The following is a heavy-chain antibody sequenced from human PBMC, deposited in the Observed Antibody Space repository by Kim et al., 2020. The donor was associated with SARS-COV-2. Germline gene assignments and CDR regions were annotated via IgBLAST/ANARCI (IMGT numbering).Heavy chain of an antibody. CDR3: ASKDGSGSYYTAPFDY. CDR2: IIPIFGTA. D-gene: IGHD3-10*01. Sequence: SVKVSCKASGGTFSSYAISWVRQAPGQGLEWMGGIIPIFGTANYAQKFQGRVTITADESTSTAYMELSSLRSEDTAVYYCASKDGSGSYYTAPFDYWGQGTLVTVSS. CDR1: GGTFSSYA. V-gene: IGHV1-69*13. J-gene: IGHJ4*02.